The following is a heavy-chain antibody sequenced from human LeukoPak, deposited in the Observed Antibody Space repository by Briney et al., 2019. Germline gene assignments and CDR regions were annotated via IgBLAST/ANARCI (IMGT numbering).Heavy chain of an antibody. Sequence: SETLSLTCTVSGGSISRYYWSWIRQPPGTGLGWIGYIYYSGSTNYNPSLKSRVTISVDTSKNQFSLKLSSVTAADTAVYYCARDPDYYDSSGSSGYFDLWGRGTLVTVSS. J-gene: IGHJ2*01. CDR3: ARDPDYYDSSGSSGYFDL. V-gene: IGHV4-59*01. CDR1: GGSISRYY. D-gene: IGHD3-22*01. CDR2: IYYSGST.